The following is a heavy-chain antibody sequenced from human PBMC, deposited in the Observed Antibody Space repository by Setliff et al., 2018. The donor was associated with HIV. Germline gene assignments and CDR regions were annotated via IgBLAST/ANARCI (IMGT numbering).Heavy chain of an antibody. D-gene: IGHD3-10*01. CDR3: ARDRGEKGYFDS. CDR2: FYHSGNT. V-gene: IGHV4-30-2*01. J-gene: IGHJ4*01. CDR1: GASISSGDYS. Sequence: PSETLSLTCAISGASISSGDYSWSWIRQPPGRDLEWIGYFYHSGNTYYSPSLHSRVTLSVGKSKNEFYLSLASVTAADAAVYYCARDRGEKGYFDSWGHGALVTVSS.